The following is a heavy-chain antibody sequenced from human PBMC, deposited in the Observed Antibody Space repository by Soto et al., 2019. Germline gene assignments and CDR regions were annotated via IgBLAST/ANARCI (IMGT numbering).Heavy chain of an antibody. D-gene: IGHD2-8*01. CDR3: ARVRLADCTNGVCYISAEYFQH. V-gene: IGHV1-18*01. CDR1: GYTFTSYG. CDR2: ISAYNGNT. J-gene: IGHJ1*01. Sequence: QVQPVQSGAEVKKPGASVKVSCKASGYTFTSYGISWVRQAPGQGLEWMGWISAYNGNTNYAQKLQGRVTMTTDTSTSTAYMELRSLRSDDTAVYYCARVRLADCTNGVCYISAEYFQHWGQGTLVTVSS.